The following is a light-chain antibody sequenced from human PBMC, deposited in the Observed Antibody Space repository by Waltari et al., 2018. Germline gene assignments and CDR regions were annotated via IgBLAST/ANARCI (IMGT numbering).Light chain of an antibody. Sequence: QLMLTQSPSASASLGASVKLTCTLRSGHSSYAIAWHQQQPEKGPRYLMKVNSDGSHIKGDVIPDRFSGSSSGAERYLTISSLQSEDEADYYCQTGGFGIWVFGGGTKLTVL. CDR3: QTGGFGIWV. CDR2: VNSDGSH. V-gene: IGLV4-69*01. J-gene: IGLJ3*02. CDR1: SGHSSYA.